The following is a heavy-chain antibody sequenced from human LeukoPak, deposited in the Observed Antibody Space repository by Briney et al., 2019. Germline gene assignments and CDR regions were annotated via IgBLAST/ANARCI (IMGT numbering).Heavy chain of an antibody. CDR1: GFTFSSYG. CDR3: ARDYKPYYYGSGSYDY. D-gene: IGHD3-10*01. J-gene: IGHJ4*02. Sequence: GGSLRLSCAASGFTFSSYGMRWVRQAPGKGLEWVAVIWYDGSNKYYADSVKGRFTISRDNSKNTLYLQMYSLRAEDTAVYYCARDYKPYYYGSGSYDYWGQGTLVTVSS. CDR2: IWYDGSNK. V-gene: IGHV3-33*01.